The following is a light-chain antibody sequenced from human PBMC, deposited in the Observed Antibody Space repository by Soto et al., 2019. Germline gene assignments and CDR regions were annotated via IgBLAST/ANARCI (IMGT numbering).Light chain of an antibody. CDR1: QSVDSNY. CDR2: DAS. J-gene: IGKJ4*01. Sequence: EIVLTQSPDTLSLSPGERATLSCRASQSVDSNYLAWYQQKRGQAPRVLIYDASIRATGIPDRFSGSGSGTDFTLTITRLEPEDAAMYYCQQYDSSPLTFGGGNKVQIK. CDR3: QQYDSSPLT. V-gene: IGKV3-20*01.